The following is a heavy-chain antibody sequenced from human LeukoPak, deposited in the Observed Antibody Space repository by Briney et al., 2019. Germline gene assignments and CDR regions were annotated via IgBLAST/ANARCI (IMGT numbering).Heavy chain of an antibody. D-gene: IGHD5-24*01. CDR1: GFTVSSNY. J-gene: IGHJ4*02. Sequence: PGGSLRLSCAASGFTVSSNYMSWVRQAPGEGLEWVSVTYSGGSTFYADSVKGRFTISRDNSKNTLYLQMNSLRAEDTAVYYCARDQATPFDFWGQGTLVTVSS. V-gene: IGHV3-66*01. CDR3: ARDQATPFDF. CDR2: TYSGGST.